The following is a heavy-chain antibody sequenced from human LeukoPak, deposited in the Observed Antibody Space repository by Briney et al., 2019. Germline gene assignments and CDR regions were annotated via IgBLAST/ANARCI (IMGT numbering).Heavy chain of an antibody. CDR1: GYTFTGYY. D-gene: IGHD6-13*01. CDR2: INPNSGGT. Sequence: ASVKVSCKASGYTFTGYYVHWVRQAPGQGLEWMGWINPNSGGTNYAQKFQGRVTMTRDTSISTAYMELSRLRSDDTAVYYCATEGGIAALYYFDYWGQGTLVTVSS. CDR3: ATEGGIAALYYFDY. V-gene: IGHV1-2*02. J-gene: IGHJ4*02.